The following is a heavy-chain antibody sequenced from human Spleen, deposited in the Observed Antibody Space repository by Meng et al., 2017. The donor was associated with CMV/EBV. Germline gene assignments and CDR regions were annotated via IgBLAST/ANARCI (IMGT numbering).Heavy chain of an antibody. CDR2: IRYDGSNK. Sequence: GESLKISCAASGFTFSSYGMHWVRQAPGKGLEWVAFIRYDGSNKYYADSVKGRFTISRDNSKNTLYLQMNSLRAEDTAVYYCAKVGDYYSYYALDVWGQGTSVTVSS. CDR1: GFTFSSYG. V-gene: IGHV3-30*02. J-gene: IGHJ6*02. CDR3: AKVGDYYSYYALDV.